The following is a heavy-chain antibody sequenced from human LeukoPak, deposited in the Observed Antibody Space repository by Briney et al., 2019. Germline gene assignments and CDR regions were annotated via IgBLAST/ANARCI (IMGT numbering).Heavy chain of an antibody. CDR3: AHRVFTIFGVVHDAFDI. CDR2: IYWNDDK. J-gene: IGHJ3*02. CDR1: GFSLSTSGVG. Sequence: SGPTVVNPTQTLTLTCTFSGFSLSTSGVGLGWIRQPPGKALEWLALIYWNDDKRYSPSLKSRLTITKDSSKNQVVLAMTNMNPVDTATYYCAHRVFTIFGVVHDAFDIWGQGTMVTVSS. V-gene: IGHV2-5*01. D-gene: IGHD3-3*01.